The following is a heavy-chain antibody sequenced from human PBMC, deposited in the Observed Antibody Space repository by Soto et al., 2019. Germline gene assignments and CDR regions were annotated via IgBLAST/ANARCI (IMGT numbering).Heavy chain of an antibody. Sequence: SVKVSCKASGGSFRTYVINWVRQAPGQGLEWMGQIIPTFKTTDSAQKFQDRVTITADESTSTVYMELSSLRPDDTAVYYCASHEYYYDDSGFYPLKYWGQGTLVTVSS. J-gene: IGHJ4*02. CDR3: ASHEYYYDDSGFYPLKY. CDR2: IIPTFKTT. CDR1: GGSFRTYV. D-gene: IGHD3-22*01. V-gene: IGHV1-69*13.